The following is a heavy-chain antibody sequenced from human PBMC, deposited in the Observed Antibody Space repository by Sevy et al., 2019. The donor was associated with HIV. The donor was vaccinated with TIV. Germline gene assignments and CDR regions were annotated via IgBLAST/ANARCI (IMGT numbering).Heavy chain of an antibody. V-gene: IGHV3-15*01. CDR2: IKSKTDGGTT. J-gene: IGHJ4*02. CDR3: TARGYDFLYYFDY. CDR1: GFTFSNAW. D-gene: IGHD3-3*01. Sequence: GGSLRLSCAASGFTFSNAWMTWVRQAPGKGLEWVGRIKSKTDGGTTDYEAPVKGRFTIIREDSKNTWYLQMNSLKTEDTAVYYCTARGYDFLYYFDYWGQGTLVTVSS.